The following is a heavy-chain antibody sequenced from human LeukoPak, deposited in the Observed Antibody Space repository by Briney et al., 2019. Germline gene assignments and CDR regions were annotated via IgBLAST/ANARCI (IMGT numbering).Heavy chain of an antibody. D-gene: IGHD1-26*01. Sequence: ASVKVSCKVSGYTLTELSMHWVRQAPGKGLEWMGGFDPEDGETIYAQKFQGRVTMTEDTSTDTAYMELSSLRSEYAAVYYCATNIVGATGMGYFDYWGQGTLVTVSS. CDR2: FDPEDGET. V-gene: IGHV1-24*01. J-gene: IGHJ4*02. CDR1: GYTLTELS. CDR3: ATNIVGATGMGYFDY.